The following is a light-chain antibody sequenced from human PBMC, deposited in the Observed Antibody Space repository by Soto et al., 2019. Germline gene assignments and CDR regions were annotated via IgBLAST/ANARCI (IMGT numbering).Light chain of an antibody. Sequence: EIVMTQSPATLSVSPGERATLSCRASQSVSSNLAWYQQKPGQAPRLLIYGASTRATGIPARFSGSGSGTEFTLTISSLQSEDFAVYYCQQSKNWPGTFGQGTKLEIK. J-gene: IGKJ2*02. V-gene: IGKV3-15*01. CDR2: GAS. CDR1: QSVSSN. CDR3: QQSKNWPGT.